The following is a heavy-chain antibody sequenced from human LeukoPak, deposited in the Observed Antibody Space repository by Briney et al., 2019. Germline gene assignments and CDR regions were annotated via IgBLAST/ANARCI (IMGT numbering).Heavy chain of an antibody. D-gene: IGHD1-26*01. CDR1: GFTLSSYW. J-gene: IGHJ4*02. CDR3: ARDLFSGSYQEDF. CDR2: IKYDGSGK. Sequence: AGGSLRLSCAASGFTLSSYWMSWVRQASGKGLEWVANIKYDGSGKYYADSVKGRFTISRDDAKNSLYLEMNRLRVEDTAVYYCARDLFSGSYQEDFWGQGTLVTVSS. V-gene: IGHV3-7*01.